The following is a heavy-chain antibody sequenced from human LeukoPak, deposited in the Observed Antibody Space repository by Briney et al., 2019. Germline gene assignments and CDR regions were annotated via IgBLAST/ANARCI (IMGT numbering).Heavy chain of an antibody. CDR3: ARGRYVLRYFDWSTPDYFDY. CDR1: GGSISSYY. J-gene: IGHJ4*02. Sequence: PSETLSLTCTVSGGSISSYYWSWIRQPPGKGLEWIGEINHSGSTNYNPSLKSRVTISVDTSKNQFSLKLSSVTAADTAVYYCARGRYVLRYFDWSTPDYFDYWGQGTLVTVSS. V-gene: IGHV4-34*01. D-gene: IGHD3-9*01. CDR2: INHSGST.